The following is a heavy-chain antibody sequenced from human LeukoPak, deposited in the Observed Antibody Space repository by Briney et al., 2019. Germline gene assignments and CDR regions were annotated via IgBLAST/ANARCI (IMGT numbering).Heavy chain of an antibody. CDR3: ARHERDASLDHALDI. CDR2: IYHSGST. Sequence: SGTLSLTCAVSGGSISSSNWWSWVRQPPGKGLEWIGEIYHSGSTNYNPSLKSRVTISVDKSKNQFSLKLSSMTAADTAVYYCARHERDASLDHALDIWGQGTMVTVSS. J-gene: IGHJ3*02. V-gene: IGHV4-4*02. CDR1: GGSISSSNW. D-gene: IGHD5-24*01.